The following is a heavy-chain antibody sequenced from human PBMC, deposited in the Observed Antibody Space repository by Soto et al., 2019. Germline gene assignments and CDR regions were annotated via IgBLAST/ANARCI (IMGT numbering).Heavy chain of an antibody. D-gene: IGHD6-6*01. Sequence: ASVKVSCKASGYTFTSYYMHWVRQAPGQGLEWMGIINPSGGSTSYAQKFQGRVTMTRDTSTSTVYMELSSLRSEDTAVYYCARDLGRLRRKYSSSSPDYWGQGTLVTVSS. J-gene: IGHJ4*02. CDR1: GYTFTSYY. V-gene: IGHV1-46*01. CDR3: ARDLGRLRRKYSSSSPDY. CDR2: INPSGGST.